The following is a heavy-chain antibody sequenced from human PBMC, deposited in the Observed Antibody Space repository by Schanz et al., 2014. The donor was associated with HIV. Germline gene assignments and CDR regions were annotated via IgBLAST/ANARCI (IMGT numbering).Heavy chain of an antibody. CDR2: IDGGAGRIV. D-gene: IGHD3-3*01. Sequence: QMQLVESGGAVVRPGGSLRLSCAASGFDFSDSYMNWFRQAPGQRLEWLAQIDGGAGRIVHYATSVKGRFSISRDISKSTLYLQMNSLRAEDTAMYYCARDFGVTISTSGPPRNYYAMDVWGQGTTVTVSS. CDR3: ARDFGVTISTSGPPRNYYAMDV. CDR1: GFDFSDSY. V-gene: IGHV3-11*04. J-gene: IGHJ6*02.